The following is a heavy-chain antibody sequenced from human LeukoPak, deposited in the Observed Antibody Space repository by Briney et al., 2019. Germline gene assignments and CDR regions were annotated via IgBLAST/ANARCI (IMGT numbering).Heavy chain of an antibody. D-gene: IGHD6-13*01. CDR2: IKSNSDGGTT. CDR3: TRDISAVAHDY. J-gene: IGHJ4*02. Sequence: PGGSLRLSCTVSGIFFTDAWMGWVRQSPGKGLEWVGRIKSNSDGGTTDCGAPVKGRFIISRDDARNTLYLEMNSLQSEDTGMYYCTRDISAVAHDYWGQGTLVAVSS. V-gene: IGHV3-15*01. CDR1: GIFFTDAW.